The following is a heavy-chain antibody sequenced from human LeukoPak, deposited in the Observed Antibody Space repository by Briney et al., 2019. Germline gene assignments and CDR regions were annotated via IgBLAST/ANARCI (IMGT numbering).Heavy chain of an antibody. Sequence: GGSLRLSCAASGFTFSSYSMNWVRQAPGKGLEWVGRIRSKANSYATAYAASVKGRFTISRDESKNTAYLRMNSLKTEDTAVYYCTPSLYDILTGSDYWGQGTLVTVSS. J-gene: IGHJ4*02. V-gene: IGHV3-73*01. CDR1: GFTFSSYS. CDR2: IRSKANSYAT. CDR3: TPSLYDILTGSDY. D-gene: IGHD3-9*01.